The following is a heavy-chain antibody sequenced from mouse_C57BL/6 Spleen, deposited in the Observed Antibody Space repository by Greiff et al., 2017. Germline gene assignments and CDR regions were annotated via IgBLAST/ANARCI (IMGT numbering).Heavy chain of an antibody. Sequence: VQLQQPGAELVRPGSSVKLSCKASGYTFTSYWMHWVKQRPIQGLEWIGNIDPSDSETHYNQKFKDKATLTVDKSSSTAYMQIRSLTSEDSAVYYCVAACYDGYSYYAMDYWGQGTSVTVSS. CDR1: GYTFTSYW. CDR3: VAACYDGYSYYAMDY. J-gene: IGHJ4*01. V-gene: IGHV1-52*01. CDR2: IDPSDSET. D-gene: IGHD2-3*01.